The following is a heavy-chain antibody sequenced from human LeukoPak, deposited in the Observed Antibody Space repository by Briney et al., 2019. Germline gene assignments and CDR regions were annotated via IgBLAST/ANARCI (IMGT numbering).Heavy chain of an antibody. V-gene: IGHV4-34*01. CDR3: AREVRDSSGLYYFDY. D-gene: IGHD3-22*01. CDR2: INHSGST. J-gene: IGHJ4*02. Sequence: PSETLSLTCAVYGGSFSGYYWSWIRQPPGKGLEWIGEINHSGSTNYNPSLKSRVTISVDRSKNQFSLKLSSVTAADTAVYYCAREVRDSSGLYYFDYWGQGTLVTVSS. CDR1: GGSFSGYY.